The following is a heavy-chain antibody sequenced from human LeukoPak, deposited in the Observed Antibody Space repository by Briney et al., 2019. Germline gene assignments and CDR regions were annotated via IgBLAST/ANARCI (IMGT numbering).Heavy chain of an antibody. CDR3: ARDLSGSYAYFDY. J-gene: IGHJ4*02. Sequence: SETLSLTCTVSGGSVSSGSYYWSWIRQHPGKGLEWIGYIYYSGSTYYNPSLKSRVTISVDTSKNQFSLKLSSVTAADTAVYYCARDLSGSYAYFDYWGQGTLVTVSS. V-gene: IGHV4-31*03. D-gene: IGHD3-16*01. CDR1: GGSVSSGSYY. CDR2: IYYSGST.